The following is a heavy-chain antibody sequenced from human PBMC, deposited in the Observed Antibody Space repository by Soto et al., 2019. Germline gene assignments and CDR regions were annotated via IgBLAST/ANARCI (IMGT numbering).Heavy chain of an antibody. D-gene: IGHD4-17*01. J-gene: IGHJ4*02. Sequence: ASVKVSCKASGYTFTSYYMHWVRQAPGQGLEWMGIINPSGGSTSYAQKFQGRVTMTRDTSTSTVYMELSSLRSEGTAVYYCARGALDYGGNSVPDYWGQGTLVTVSS. V-gene: IGHV1-46*01. CDR2: INPSGGST. CDR3: ARGALDYGGNSVPDY. CDR1: GYTFTSYY.